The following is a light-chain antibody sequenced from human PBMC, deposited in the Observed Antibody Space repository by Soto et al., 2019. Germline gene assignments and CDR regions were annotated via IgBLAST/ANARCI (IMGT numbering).Light chain of an antibody. V-gene: IGLV1-44*01. CDR1: SSNIGSNT. J-gene: IGLJ1*01. CDR2: SNN. Sequence: QSVLTQPPSASGTPGQRVTISCSGSSSNIGSNTVNWYQQLPGTAPKLLIYSNNQRPSGVPDRFSGSESGTSASLAISGLQAEDEADYYCAALDDSLNGDVFGTGTKLTVL. CDR3: AALDDSLNGDV.